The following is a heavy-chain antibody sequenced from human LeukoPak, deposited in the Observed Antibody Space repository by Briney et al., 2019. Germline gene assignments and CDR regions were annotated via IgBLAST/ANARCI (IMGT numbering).Heavy chain of an antibody. J-gene: IGHJ3*02. CDR1: SGSISRYY. D-gene: IGHD6-19*01. CDR3: ARKSVAVRDAFDI. Sequence: SETLSLTCTVSSGSISRYYWSWIRQPPGKGLDWIGYIYYTGSTYYNPSLKSRVTISVDTSKNQFSLKLNSVNAADTAVYYCARKSVAVRDAFDIWGQGTMVTVSS. V-gene: IGHV4-59*01. CDR2: IYYTGST.